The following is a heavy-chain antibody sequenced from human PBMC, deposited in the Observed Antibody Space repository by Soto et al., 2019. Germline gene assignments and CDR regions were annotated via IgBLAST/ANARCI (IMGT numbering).Heavy chain of an antibody. CDR1: GFTFSSYA. CDR2: ISGSGDST. D-gene: IGHD2-15*01. J-gene: IGHJ2*01. Sequence: EVQLLESGGGLVQPGGSLRLSCAASGFTFSSYAMSWVRQAPGKGLEWVSTISGSGDSTYSADSVKGRFTISRDNSKNTLYLQMNSLRAEDTAVYYCAKRDEYCSGGSCHYWYFDLWGRGTLVAVSS. CDR3: AKRDEYCSGGSCHYWYFDL. V-gene: IGHV3-23*01.